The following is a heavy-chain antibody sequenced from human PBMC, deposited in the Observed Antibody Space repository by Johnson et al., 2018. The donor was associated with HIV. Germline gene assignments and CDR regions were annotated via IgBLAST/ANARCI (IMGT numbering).Heavy chain of an antibody. CDR2: ISYDGTNK. CDR3: VRLFYDSSAFDV. CDR1: GFTFSSFA. V-gene: IGHV3-30-3*01. J-gene: IGHJ3*01. D-gene: IGHD3-22*01. Sequence: VESGGGVVQPGTSLRLACAASGFTFSSFAMHWVRQAPGKGLEWVAFISYDGTNKYFTDSVRGRFTISRDNSRNTLFLQMNSLRAEDTAMYFCVRLFYDSSAFDVWGQGTLVTVSS.